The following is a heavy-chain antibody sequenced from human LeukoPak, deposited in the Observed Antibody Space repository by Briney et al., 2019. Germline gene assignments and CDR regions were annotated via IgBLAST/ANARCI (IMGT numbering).Heavy chain of an antibody. CDR3: ARGYCSSTSCYGASDAFDI. J-gene: IGHJ3*02. Sequence: GRSLRLSCAASGFTFSSYAMHWVRQAPGKGLEWVAVISYDGSNKYYADSVKGRFTISRDNSKNTLYLQMNSLRAEDTAVYYCARGYCSSTSCYGASDAFDIWGQGTMVTVSS. D-gene: IGHD2-2*01. CDR2: ISYDGSNK. V-gene: IGHV3-30-3*01. CDR1: GFTFSSYA.